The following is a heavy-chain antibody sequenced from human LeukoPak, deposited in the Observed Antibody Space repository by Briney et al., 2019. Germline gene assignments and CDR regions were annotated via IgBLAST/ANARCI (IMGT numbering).Heavy chain of an antibody. J-gene: IGHJ4*02. CDR3: ARRRYYYDSSGYTYYFDY. CDR1: GGSISSSNW. Sequence: PSETLSLTCAVSGGSISSSNWWGWVRQPPGKGLEWIGEIYHSGSTNYNPSLKSRVTMSVDKSKNTFSLKLSSVTAADTAVYYCARRRYYYDSSGYTYYFDYWGQGTLVTVSS. V-gene: IGHV4-4*02. D-gene: IGHD3-22*01. CDR2: IYHSGST.